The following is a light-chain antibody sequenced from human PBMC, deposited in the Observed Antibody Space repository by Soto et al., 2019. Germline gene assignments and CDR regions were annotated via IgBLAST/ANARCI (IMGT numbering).Light chain of an antibody. Sequence: QSALTQPASVAGSPGQSITISCTGTSSDGGGYNYVSWYQQHPGKAPKLMIYDVSNRPPGVSNRFSGSKSGNTSSLTISGLQAEDEADYYCSSYTSSSTLLYVFGTGTKLTVL. CDR1: SSDGGGYNY. CDR3: SSYTSSSTLLYV. V-gene: IGLV2-14*01. CDR2: DVS. J-gene: IGLJ1*01.